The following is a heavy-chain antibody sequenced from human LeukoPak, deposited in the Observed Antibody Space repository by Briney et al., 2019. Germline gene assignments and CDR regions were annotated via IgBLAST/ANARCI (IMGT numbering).Heavy chain of an antibody. D-gene: IGHD3-22*01. CDR3: AREEMIVVVITSYYYYGMDV. CDR2: INPNSGGT. Sequence: GSVKVSCKASGYTFTGYYMHWVRQAPGQGLEWMGRINPNSGGTSYAQKFQGRVTMTRDTSISTAYMELSRLRSDDTAVYYCAREEMIVVVITSYYYYGMDVWGQGTTVTVSS. V-gene: IGHV1-2*06. J-gene: IGHJ6*02. CDR1: GYTFTGYY.